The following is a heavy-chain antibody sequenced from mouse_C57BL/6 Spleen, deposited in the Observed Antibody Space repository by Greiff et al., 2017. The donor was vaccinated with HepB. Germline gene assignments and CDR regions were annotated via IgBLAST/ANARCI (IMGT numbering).Heavy chain of an antibody. D-gene: IGHD4-1*01. CDR2: ISSGSSTI. V-gene: IGHV5-17*01. CDR1: GFTFSDYG. Sequence: DVKLVESGGGLVKPGGSLKLSCAASGFTFSDYGMHWVRQAPEKGLEWVAYISSGSSTIYYADTVKGRFTISRDNAKNTLFLQMTSLRSEDTAMYYCAKLGEAMDYWGQGTSVTVSS. J-gene: IGHJ4*01. CDR3: AKLGEAMDY.